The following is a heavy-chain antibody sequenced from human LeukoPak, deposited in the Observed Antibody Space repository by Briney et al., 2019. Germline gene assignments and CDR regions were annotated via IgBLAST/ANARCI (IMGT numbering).Heavy chain of an antibody. D-gene: IGHD2-15*01. CDR2: INPNSGGT. Sequence: ASVKVSCKASGYTFTGYYMHWVRQAPGQGLEWMGRINPNSGGTDYAQNFQGRVTMTRDTSISTAYMELSRLRSDDTAVYYCARGYCSGGTSYLVENWLDPWGQGTLVTVSS. CDR3: ARGYCSGGTSYLVENWLDP. J-gene: IGHJ5*02. V-gene: IGHV1-2*06. CDR1: GYTFTGYY.